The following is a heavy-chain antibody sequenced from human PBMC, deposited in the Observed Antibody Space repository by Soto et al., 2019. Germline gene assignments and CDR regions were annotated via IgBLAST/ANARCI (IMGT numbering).Heavy chain of an antibody. CDR1: GFTFSSYA. D-gene: IGHD3-10*01. CDR2: ISGSGGST. Sequence: EVQLLESGGGLVQPGGSLRLSCAASGFTFSSYAMSWVRQAPGQGLEWVSAISGSGGSTYYADSVKGRFTISRDNSKNKLYLQMNSMRAEDTAVDYCAKGEDRLWCGGLKQWYFDLWGRGTLVTVSS. V-gene: IGHV3-23*01. CDR3: AKGEDRLWCGGLKQWYFDL. J-gene: IGHJ2*01.